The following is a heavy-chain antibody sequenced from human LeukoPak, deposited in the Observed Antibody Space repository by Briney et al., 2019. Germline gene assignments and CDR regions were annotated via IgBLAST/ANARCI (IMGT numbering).Heavy chain of an antibody. CDR3: ARQDGNSEFYFDS. V-gene: IGHV5-51*01. D-gene: IGHD4-23*01. CDR2: IYPGVSDT. Sequence: GESLKISCQSSGHNFIYYWIAWVRQMPGRGLEWMGIIYPGVSDTRYSPSFQGQVTISADKSLSTAFLQLKSLKASDTAMYYCARQDGNSEFYFDSWGQGTLVTVSS. CDR1: GHNFIYYW. J-gene: IGHJ4*02.